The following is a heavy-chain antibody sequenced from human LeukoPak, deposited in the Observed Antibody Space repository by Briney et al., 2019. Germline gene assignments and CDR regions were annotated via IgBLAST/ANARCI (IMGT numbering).Heavy chain of an antibody. CDR3: ARDHDILTGYYMFDY. V-gene: IGHV1-18*01. J-gene: IGHJ4*02. CDR1: GYTFTSYA. CDR2: ISAYNGNT. Sequence: ASVKVSCKASGYTFTSYAMHWVRQAPGQGLEWMGWISAYNGNTNYAQKLQGRVTMTTDTSTSTAYMELRSLRSDDTAVYYCARDHDILTGYYMFDYWGQGTLVTVSS. D-gene: IGHD3-9*01.